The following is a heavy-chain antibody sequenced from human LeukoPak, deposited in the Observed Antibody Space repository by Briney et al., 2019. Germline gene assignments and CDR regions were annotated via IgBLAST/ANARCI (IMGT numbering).Heavy chain of an antibody. CDR3: ARYQYSGSYLGVFDY. D-gene: IGHD1-26*01. Sequence: PGGSLRLSCAASGFTFSSYEMNWVRQAPGKGLEWVSHISSSGSTIYSADSVKGRFTISRDNAKNSLYLQMNSLRAEDTAVYYCARYQYSGSYLGVFDYWGQGTLVTVSS. V-gene: IGHV3-48*03. CDR2: ISSSGSTI. CDR1: GFTFSSYE. J-gene: IGHJ4*02.